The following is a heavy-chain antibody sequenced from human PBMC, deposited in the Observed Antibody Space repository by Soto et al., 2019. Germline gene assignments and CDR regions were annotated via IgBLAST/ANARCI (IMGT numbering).Heavy chain of an antibody. CDR1: GITFSNYG. CDR2: IWYDGSHK. D-gene: IGHD5-18*01. J-gene: IGHJ4*02. CDR3: LRDSGYSYGLFDY. V-gene: IGHV3-33*01. Sequence: GGSLRLSCAASGITFSNYGMHWVRQAPGKGTEWVAGIWYDGSHKYYTDSVKGRFTISRDNSDNTLYLQMNSLRDEDTAVYYCLRDSGYSYGLFDYWRQGTPVTVSS.